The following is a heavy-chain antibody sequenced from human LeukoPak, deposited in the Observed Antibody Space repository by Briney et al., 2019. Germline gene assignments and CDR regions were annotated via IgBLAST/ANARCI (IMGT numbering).Heavy chain of an antibody. Sequence: SETLSLTCSVSGGSISRSYYYWGWIRQPPGKGLEWIGTIYYSGNTFYNPSLKSRVTISVDTSKNQFSLKLSSVTAADTAVYYCARVYSSGFAAPLDYWGQGTLVTVSS. CDR2: IYYSGNT. CDR1: GGSISRSYYY. D-gene: IGHD6-19*01. CDR3: ARVYSSGFAAPLDY. J-gene: IGHJ4*02. V-gene: IGHV4-39*07.